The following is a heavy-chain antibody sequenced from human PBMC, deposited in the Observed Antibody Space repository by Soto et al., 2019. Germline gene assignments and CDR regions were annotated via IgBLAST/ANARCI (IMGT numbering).Heavy chain of an antibody. D-gene: IGHD4-17*01. Sequence: QVQLVESGGGVVQPGRSLRLSCAASGFIFSSYAMHWVRQAPGKGLGWVALISDDGSSKYYADSVKGRVTISRDNSRNTLQLQRNSLSAEDTAVYYCTRADLTVTLSVFDPWGQGTLVTVSS. CDR2: ISDDGSSK. CDR1: GFIFSSYA. J-gene: IGHJ5*02. V-gene: IGHV3-30-3*01. CDR3: TRADLTVTLSVFDP.